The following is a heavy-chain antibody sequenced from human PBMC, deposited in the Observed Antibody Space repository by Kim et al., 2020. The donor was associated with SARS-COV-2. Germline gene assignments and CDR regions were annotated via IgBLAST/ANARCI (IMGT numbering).Heavy chain of an antibody. CDR3: AKDMSGSYYPDAFDI. J-gene: IGHJ3*02. V-gene: IGHV3-23*01. D-gene: IGHD1-26*01. Sequence: ESLQGRLTICRSNSKKKLYMQMNSLKAEETAVYYCAKDMSGSYYPDAFDIWGQGTMVTVSS.